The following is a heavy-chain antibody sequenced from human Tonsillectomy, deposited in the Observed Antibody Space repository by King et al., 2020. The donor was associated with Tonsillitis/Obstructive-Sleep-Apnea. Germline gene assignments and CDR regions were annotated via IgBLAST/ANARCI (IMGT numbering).Heavy chain of an antibody. J-gene: IGHJ5*02. V-gene: IGHV4-31*03. D-gene: IGHD3-22*01. CDR2: IYYSVTT. Sequence: QLQESGPGLVEPSQTLSLTCTVSGGSISSGTYYWSWIRQHPGKGLEWIGYIYYSVTTYYNPSLKSRVTISVDTSKNQFSLNLSSVTAADTAVYYCATIGDYYDSSGINWFDPWGQGTLDTVSS. CDR1: GGSISSGTYY. CDR3: ATIGDYYDSSGINWFDP.